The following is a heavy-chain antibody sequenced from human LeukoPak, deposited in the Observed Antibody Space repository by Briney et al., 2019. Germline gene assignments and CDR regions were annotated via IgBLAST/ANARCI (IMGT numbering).Heavy chain of an antibody. J-gene: IGHJ3*01. D-gene: IGHD3-9*01. V-gene: IGHV4-39*01. Sequence: KPSETLSLTCTVTGASVASSHYYWAWVRQTPGKGLEWIGSIHYNGNSAYNPALKSRLSMSVDTSAEQFSLTLISVTAADTAVYYCARHPWSLLTRYYLYDAFDVWGLGTVVTVSS. CDR1: GASVASSHYY. CDR2: IHYNGNS. CDR3: ARHPWSLLTRYYLYDAFDV.